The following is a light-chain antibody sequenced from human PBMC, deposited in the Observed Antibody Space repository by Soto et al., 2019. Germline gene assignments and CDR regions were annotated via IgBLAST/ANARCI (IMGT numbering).Light chain of an antibody. CDR3: ETWDSTLWV. J-gene: IGLJ3*02. CDR2: LEGSGSY. Sequence: QPVLTQSSSASASLGSSVKLTFTLSSGHSSYIIAWHQQQPGQAPRYLMKLEGSGSYKKGCGVPDRFSGSSSGADRYLTISNLLYEDQADYYCETWDSTLWVFGGGTKLTVL. CDR1: SGHSSYI. V-gene: IGLV4-60*02.